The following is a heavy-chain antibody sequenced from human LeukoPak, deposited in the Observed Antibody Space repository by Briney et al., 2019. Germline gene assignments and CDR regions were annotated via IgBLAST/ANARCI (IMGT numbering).Heavy chain of an antibody. D-gene: IGHD3-10*02. J-gene: IGHJ6*04. CDR3: AELGITMIGGV. CDR1: GASFSGNY. Sequence: PSETLSLTWAVYGASFSGNYWSWVRQAPGKGLEWVAYISSSGSTIYYADSVKGRFTISRDNAKNSLYLQMNSLRAEDMAVYYCAELGITMIGGVWGKGTTVTISS. V-gene: IGHV3-11*04. CDR2: ISSSGSTI.